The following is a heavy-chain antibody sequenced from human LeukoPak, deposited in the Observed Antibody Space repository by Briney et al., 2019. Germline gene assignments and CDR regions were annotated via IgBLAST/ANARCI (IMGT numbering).Heavy chain of an antibody. D-gene: IGHD3-22*01. CDR3: ARGYYDSSGYWPKAAYYYGMDV. Sequence: ASVKVSCKASGYTFTSYYMHWVRQAPGQGLEWMGIINPSVGSTSYAQKFQSRVTMTRDTSTSTVYMELSSLRSEDTAVYYCARGYYDSSGYWPKAAYYYGMDVWGQGTTVTVSS. CDR2: INPSVGST. CDR1: GYTFTSYY. J-gene: IGHJ6*02. V-gene: IGHV1-46*01.